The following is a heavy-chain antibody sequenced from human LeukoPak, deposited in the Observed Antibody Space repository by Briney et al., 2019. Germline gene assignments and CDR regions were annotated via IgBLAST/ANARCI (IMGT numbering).Heavy chain of an antibody. J-gene: IGHJ6*02. Sequence: KSSETLSLTCAVYGGSFSGYYWSWIRQPPGKGLEWIGEINHSGSTNYNPSLKSRVTISVDTSKNQFSLKLSSVTAADTAVYYCARDWVAAAYYYYYGMDVWGQGTTVTVSS. CDR3: ARDWVAAAYYYYYGMDV. CDR2: INHSGST. V-gene: IGHV4-34*01. D-gene: IGHD2-2*01. CDR1: GGSFSGYY.